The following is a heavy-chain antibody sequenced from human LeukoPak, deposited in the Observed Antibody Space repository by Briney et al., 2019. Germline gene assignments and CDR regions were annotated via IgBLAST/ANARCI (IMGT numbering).Heavy chain of an antibody. CDR2: IFGSGGNA. J-gene: IGHJ4*02. V-gene: IGHV3-23*01. D-gene: IGHD6-19*01. CDR1: GFTFGSYA. CDR3: GKTTTGYSSGQKPAWPVDY. Sequence: GGSLRLSCEASGFTFGSYAMYWVRQAPGKGLEWVAGIFGSGGNAHYADSAKGRFTISRDNSKNTVYLQINSLRAEDTAVYYCGKTTTGYSSGQKPAWPVDYWGQGTLVTVSS.